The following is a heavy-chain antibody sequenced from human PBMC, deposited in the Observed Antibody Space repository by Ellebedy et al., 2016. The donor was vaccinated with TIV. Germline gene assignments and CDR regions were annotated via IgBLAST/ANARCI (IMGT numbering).Heavy chain of an antibody. V-gene: IGHV4-34*01. D-gene: IGHD2-2*01. CDR2: INHSGST. J-gene: IGHJ6*02. Sequence: SETLSLXXAVYGGSFSGYYWSWIRQPPGKGLEWIGEINHSGSTNYNPSLKSRVTISVDTSKNQFSLKLSSVTAADTAVYYCARGAGVPAAGYLGMDVWGQGTTVTVSS. CDR1: GGSFSGYY. CDR3: ARGAGVPAAGYLGMDV.